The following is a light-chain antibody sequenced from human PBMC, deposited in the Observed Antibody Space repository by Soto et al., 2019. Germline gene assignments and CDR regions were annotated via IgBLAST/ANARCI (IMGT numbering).Light chain of an antibody. V-gene: IGKV3-20*01. J-gene: IGKJ1*01. CDR3: HQYGGSPQT. CDR1: QSVSNY. Sequence: EVVLTQSPRTLALSPRERATLSCRASQSVSNYLAWYQRKPGQAPRLLIYGAPSRATGIPDRFSGSGSGTDFTLTISRLEPEDFAVYYCHQYGGSPQTFGQGTKVDIK. CDR2: GAP.